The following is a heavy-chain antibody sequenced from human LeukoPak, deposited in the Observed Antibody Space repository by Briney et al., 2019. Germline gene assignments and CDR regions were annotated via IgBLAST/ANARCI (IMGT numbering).Heavy chain of an antibody. J-gene: IGHJ4*02. Sequence: GGSLRLSCAASGFTVSSNYMSWVRQAPGKGLEWVSSISSSSSYIYYADSVKGRFTISRDNAKKSLYLQMNSLGAEDTAVYYCARVSDFWSGYGFDFWGQGILVTVSS. D-gene: IGHD3-3*01. CDR1: GFTVSSNY. CDR3: ARVSDFWSGYGFDF. V-gene: IGHV3-21*01. CDR2: ISSSSSYI.